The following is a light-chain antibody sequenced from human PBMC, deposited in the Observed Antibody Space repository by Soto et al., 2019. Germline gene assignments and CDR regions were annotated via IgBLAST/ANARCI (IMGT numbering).Light chain of an antibody. CDR2: EDS. CDR1: SSNVGSHG. CDR3: GTWDSSLRAL. V-gene: IGLV1-51*02. J-gene: IGLJ1*01. Sequence: QSVLTQPPSVSAAPGQKVTISCSGNSSNVGSHGVSWFQQLPGKAPKLLIYEDSQRPSGIPERFSGSKSGTSATLGITGLQTGDEADYYSGTWDSSLRALFGTGTKLTVL.